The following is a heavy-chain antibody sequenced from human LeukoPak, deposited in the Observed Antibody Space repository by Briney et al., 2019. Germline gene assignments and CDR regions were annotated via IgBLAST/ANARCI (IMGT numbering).Heavy chain of an antibody. J-gene: IGHJ6*03. CDR2: IYTSGST. Sequence: SQTLSLTCTVSGGSISSYYWSWIRQPAGKGLEWIGRIYTSGSTNYNPSLKSRVTMSVDTSKSQFSLKLNSVTAADTAVYYCAREVGNSYYYYYMDVWGRGTTVTVSS. CDR1: GGSISSYY. D-gene: IGHD1-14*01. CDR3: AREVGNSYYYYYMDV. V-gene: IGHV4-4*07.